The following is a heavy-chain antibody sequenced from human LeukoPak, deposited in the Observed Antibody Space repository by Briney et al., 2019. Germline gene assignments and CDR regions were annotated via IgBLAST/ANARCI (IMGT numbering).Heavy chain of an antibody. CDR1: GYNFDRYG. J-gene: IGHJ4*02. D-gene: IGHD5-18*01. CDR2: ISTYNGNT. V-gene: IGHV1-18*04. CDR3: ARTRGYSYGYGDY. Sequence: ASVKVSCKGSGYNFDRYGVNWVRQAPGQGLEWVGWISTYNGNTFYAQKFEGRVTMTTDTSTSTAYMELRSLRSDDTAVYYCARTRGYSYGYGDYWGQGTLVTVSS.